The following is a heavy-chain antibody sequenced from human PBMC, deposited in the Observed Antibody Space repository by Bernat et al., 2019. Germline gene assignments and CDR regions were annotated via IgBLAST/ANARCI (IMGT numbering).Heavy chain of an antibody. Sequence: EVQLLESGGGLVQPGGSLRLSCAASGFTLSTYAMSWVRQAPGKGLEWVSAISGSGTSTYYADSVKGRFTISRDNSNNTVYLQMNSLRAEDTAVVYCARLNVGTSLAFDIWGQGTMVTVSS. J-gene: IGHJ3*02. CDR1: GFTLSTYA. V-gene: IGHV3-23*01. CDR3: ARLNVGTSLAFDI. CDR2: ISGSGTST. D-gene: IGHD1-26*01.